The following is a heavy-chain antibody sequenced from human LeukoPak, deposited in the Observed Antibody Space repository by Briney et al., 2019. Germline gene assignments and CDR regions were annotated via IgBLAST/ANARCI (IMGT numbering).Heavy chain of an antibody. CDR3: AKAEFGD. D-gene: IGHD1-14*01. CDR2: ISYDGSNK. J-gene: IGHJ4*02. V-gene: IGHV3-30*18. Sequence: GGSLRLSCAASGFTFSSYGMHWVRQAPGKGLEWVAVISYDGSNKYYADSVKGRFTISRDNSKNTLYLQMNNLRSEDTAVYYCAKAEFGDWGQGTLVTVSS. CDR1: GFTFSSYG.